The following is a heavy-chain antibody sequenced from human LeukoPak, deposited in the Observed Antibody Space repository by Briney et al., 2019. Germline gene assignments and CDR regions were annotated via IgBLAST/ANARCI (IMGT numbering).Heavy chain of an antibody. CDR2: TSVSGGTT. CDR1: GFTFSNYA. CDR3: AKGSYYDSSGSFYFDY. Sequence: GGSLRLSCAASGFTFSNYAMSWVRQAPGKGLEWVSGTSVSGGTTYNGDSVRGRFTIYRDNSKNILYLEMTRLRVEDTAAYYCAKGSYYDSSGSFYFDYWGQGTLVTVSS. V-gene: IGHV3-23*01. J-gene: IGHJ4*02. D-gene: IGHD3-22*01.